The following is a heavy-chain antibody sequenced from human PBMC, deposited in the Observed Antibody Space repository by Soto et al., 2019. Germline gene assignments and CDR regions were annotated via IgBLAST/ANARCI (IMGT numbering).Heavy chain of an antibody. CDR1: GGSISSISYY. V-gene: IGHV4-39*01. Sequence: PSETLSLTCTVSGGSISSISYYWGWIRQPPGKGLEWIGSIYYSGSTYYNPSLKSRVTISVDTSKNQFSLKLSSVTAADTAVYYCARHVVLPYYYGMDVWGQGTTVTVSS. CDR2: IYYSGST. J-gene: IGHJ6*02. CDR3: ARHVVLPYYYGMDV. D-gene: IGHD3-10*01.